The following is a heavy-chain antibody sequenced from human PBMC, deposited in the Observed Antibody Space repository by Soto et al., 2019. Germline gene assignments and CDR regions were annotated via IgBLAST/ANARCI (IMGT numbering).Heavy chain of an antibody. Sequence: SETLSLTCTVSGDSSSSYYWSWIRQPPGKGLEWIGSIYNSGRTYYNPSLNSRVTVSVDTSKNQFSLKVTSVTAADTAVYYCARLHGYCISSSCHGHYAMDVWGQGTTVTVSS. J-gene: IGHJ6*02. CDR1: GDSSSSYY. CDR2: IYNSGRT. CDR3: ARLHGYCISSSCHGHYAMDV. V-gene: IGHV4-39*01. D-gene: IGHD2-2*01.